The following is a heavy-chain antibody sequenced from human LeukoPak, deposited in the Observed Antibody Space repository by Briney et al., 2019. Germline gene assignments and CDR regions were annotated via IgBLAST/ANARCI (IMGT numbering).Heavy chain of an antibody. D-gene: IGHD1-14*01. V-gene: IGHV3-21*01. Sequence: GGSLRLSCAASGFTFNSYSMNWVCQAPRKGMEWVSSILSNSSYIYYADSVKGRFTISRDNAENSLYLQMNSLRAEDTAVYYCARDKAGTTPYYYYSMDVWGKGTTVTVSS. CDR3: ARDKAGTTPYYYYSMDV. J-gene: IGHJ6*03. CDR1: GFTFNSYS. CDR2: ILSNSSYI.